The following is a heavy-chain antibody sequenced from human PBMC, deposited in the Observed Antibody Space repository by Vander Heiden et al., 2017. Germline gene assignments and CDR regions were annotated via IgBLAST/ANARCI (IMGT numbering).Heavy chain of an antibody. Sequence: EVQLVESGGGLVQPGRSLRLYCAASGFTFGDYAMHWVPQAPGKGLEWVSGISWNSGNIAYADSVKGRFTISRDNAKNSLYLQMKSLRTEDTALYYWAKDMASGSGYYYGFDHWGQGTLVTVAS. J-gene: IGHJ4*02. V-gene: IGHV3-9*01. CDR1: GFTFGDYA. CDR3: AKDMASGSGYYYGFDH. D-gene: IGHD3-22*01. CDR2: ISWNSGNI.